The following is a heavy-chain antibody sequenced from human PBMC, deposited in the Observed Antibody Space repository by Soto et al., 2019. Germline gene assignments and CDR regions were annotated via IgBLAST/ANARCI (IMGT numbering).Heavy chain of an antibody. D-gene: IGHD2-21*02. CDR3: TTWLTAHFDY. CDR2: SSDRRTGNT. CDR1: GFTFSSYT. Sequence: GGSLRLSCAASGFTFSSYTLNWVRRAPGKGLEWVATSSDRRTGNTHYSDSVRGRFTLSRDYSRNILFLQMDSLRADDTALYYCTTWLTAHFDYWRRGTQVTVSS. J-gene: IGHJ4*02. V-gene: IGHV3-23*01.